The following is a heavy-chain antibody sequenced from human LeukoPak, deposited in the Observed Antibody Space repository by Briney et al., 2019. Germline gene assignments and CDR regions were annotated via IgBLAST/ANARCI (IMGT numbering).Heavy chain of an antibody. CDR3: GKGRRDNILIDYQRGWSDP. J-gene: IGHJ5*02. D-gene: IGHD3-9*01. CDR2: IYKDGSNL. V-gene: IGHV3-74*01. CDR1: GVTFSNDW. Sequence: GGSLRLSCAASGVTFSNDWMHWVRQAPGQGLVWVSHIYKDGSNLNYADSVKGRFTISRDNTKNSLYLQMISLRDEDTAVYYCGKGRRDNILIDYQRGWSDPWGQGTLVTVSS.